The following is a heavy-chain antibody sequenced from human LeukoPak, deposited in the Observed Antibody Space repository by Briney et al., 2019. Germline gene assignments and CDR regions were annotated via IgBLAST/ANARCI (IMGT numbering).Heavy chain of an antibody. V-gene: IGHV1-24*01. Sequence: GASVKVSCKVSGYTLTELSMHWVRQAPGKGLEWMGGFDPEDGETIYAQKFQGRVTMTEDTSTDTAYMELSSLRSEDTAVYYCATSLFSSSSLWSGYWGQGTLVTVSS. J-gene: IGHJ4*02. CDR1: GYTLTELS. D-gene: IGHD6-6*01. CDR3: ATSLFSSSSLWSGY. CDR2: FDPEDGET.